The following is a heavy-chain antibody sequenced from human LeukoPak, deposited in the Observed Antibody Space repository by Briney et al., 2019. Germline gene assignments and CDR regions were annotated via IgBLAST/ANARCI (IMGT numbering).Heavy chain of an antibody. CDR3: AKDSSYGSGSYLVY. J-gene: IGHJ4*02. CDR1: GFTFDDYA. CDR2: ISWNSGSI. V-gene: IGHV3-9*01. D-gene: IGHD3-10*01. Sequence: GGSLRLSCAAPGFTFDDYAMHWVRQAPGKGLEWVSGISWNSGSIGYADSVKGRFTISRDNAKNSLYLQMNSLRAEDTALYYCAKDSSYGSGSYLVYWGQETLVTVSS.